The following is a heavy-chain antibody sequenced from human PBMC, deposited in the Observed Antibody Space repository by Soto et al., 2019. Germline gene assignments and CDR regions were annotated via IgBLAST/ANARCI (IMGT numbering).Heavy chain of an antibody. J-gene: IGHJ4*02. V-gene: IGHV4-34*01. CDR2: INHSGST. Sequence: SETLSLTCAVYGGSFSGYYWSWIRQPPGKGLEWIGEINHSGSTNYNPSLKSRVTISVDTSKNQFSLKLSSVTAADTAVYYCARGFSAAAGSPTFDYWGQGALVTVSS. D-gene: IGHD6-13*01. CDR3: ARGFSAAAGSPTFDY. CDR1: GGSFSGYY.